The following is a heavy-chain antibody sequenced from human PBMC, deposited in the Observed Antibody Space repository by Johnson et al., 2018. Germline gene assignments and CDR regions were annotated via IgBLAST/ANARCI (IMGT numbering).Heavy chain of an antibody. D-gene: IGHD5-24*01. J-gene: IGHJ5*02. V-gene: IGHV4-61*01. Sequence: QVQLQESGPGLVKPSETLSLTCTVSGVSVSSATYYWSWIRQPPGKGLEGIGYVYYSGSTNYNPSLNSRVTMSVDTSKNQFSLQLISVTAADTAVYYCARDVRDGDHGSVRPWGQGTLVTVSS. CDR3: ARDVRDGDHGSVRP. CDR2: VYYSGST. CDR1: GVSVSSATYY.